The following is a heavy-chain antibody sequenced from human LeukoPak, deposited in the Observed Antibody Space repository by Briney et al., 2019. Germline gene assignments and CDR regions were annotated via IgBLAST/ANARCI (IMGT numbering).Heavy chain of an antibody. CDR3: AREVVYGRDSFLNWFDP. V-gene: IGHV4-39*07. J-gene: IGHJ5*02. D-gene: IGHD4-23*01. CDR1: GGSISNRNYY. CDR2: IFYSGTT. Sequence: SETLSLTCTVSGGSISNRNYYWGWIRQPPGRGLEWIGSIFYSGTTYYNPSLESRVTISLDTSKNQVSLKLSSVTAADTAVYYCAREVVYGRDSFLNWFDPWGLGTLVTVSS.